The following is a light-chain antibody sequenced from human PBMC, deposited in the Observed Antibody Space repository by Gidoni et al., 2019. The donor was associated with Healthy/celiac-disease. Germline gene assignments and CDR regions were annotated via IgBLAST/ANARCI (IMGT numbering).Light chain of an antibody. Sequence: DIQMTQSPSSLSASVGDRVTITCRASQSISSYLHWYQQKPGKAPKLLIYAASSLQSGVPISSLQPEDFATYYCQQSYSTPRTFGQGTKVEIK. CDR3: QQSYSTPRT. CDR1: QSISSY. CDR2: AAS. V-gene: IGKV1-39*01. J-gene: IGKJ1*01.